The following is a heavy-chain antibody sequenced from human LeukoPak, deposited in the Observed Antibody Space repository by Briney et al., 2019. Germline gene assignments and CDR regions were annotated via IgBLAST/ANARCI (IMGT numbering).Heavy chain of an antibody. J-gene: IGHJ4*02. CDR1: GGSISSGSYY. CDR2: IYTSGST. D-gene: IGHD4-17*01. Sequence: SETLSLTCTVSGGSISSGSYYWSWIRQPAGRGLEWIGRIYTSGSTNYNPSLKSRVTISVDTSMNQFSLKLSSVTAADTAVYYCARGTTVLKTFDYWGQGTLVTVSS. V-gene: IGHV4-61*02. CDR3: ARGTTVLKTFDY.